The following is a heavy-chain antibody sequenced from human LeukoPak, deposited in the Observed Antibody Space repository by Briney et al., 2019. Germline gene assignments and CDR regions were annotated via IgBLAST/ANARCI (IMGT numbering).Heavy chain of an antibody. J-gene: IGHJ4*02. CDR3: VRDAYGSGKGFFDY. V-gene: IGHV1-58*01. D-gene: IGHD3-10*01. CDR2: IVVGSGNT. CDR1: GFTFTSSA. Sequence: SVKVSCKASGFTFTSSAVQWVRQARGQRLEWIGWIVVGSGNTNYAQKFQERVTITRDMSTSTAYMELSGLRSEDTAVYYCVRDAYGSGKGFFDYWGQGTLVTVSS.